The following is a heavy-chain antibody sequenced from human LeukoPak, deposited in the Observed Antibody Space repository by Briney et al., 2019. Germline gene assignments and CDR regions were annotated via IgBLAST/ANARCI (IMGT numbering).Heavy chain of an antibody. Sequence: GGSLRLSCAASGFPFSSYGMHWVRQAPGKGLEWVAVIWYDGSNRYYADSVKGRFTISRDNSKNTLYLQMNSLRAEDTAVYYCARELPPVVTYYFDYWGQGTLVTVSS. D-gene: IGHD2-15*01. CDR3: ARELPPVVTYYFDY. J-gene: IGHJ4*02. CDR1: GFPFSSYG. CDR2: IWYDGSNR. V-gene: IGHV3-33*01.